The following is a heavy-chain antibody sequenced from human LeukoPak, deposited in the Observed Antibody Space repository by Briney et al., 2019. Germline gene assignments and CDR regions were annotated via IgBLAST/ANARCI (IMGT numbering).Heavy chain of an antibody. CDR2: TVSEIDGGTT. CDR1: GFTLNYAW. CDR3: TTDEDWNYARKDV. V-gene: IGHV3-15*04. D-gene: IGHD1-7*01. Sequence: TGGSLRLSCAASGFTLNYAWMSWVRQVPGKGLEWVGQTVSEIDGGTTDYAAPVKGRFTISRDDSKSTLYLQMNSLKIGDTAVYYCTTDEDWNYARKDVWGQGATVIVSS. J-gene: IGHJ6*02.